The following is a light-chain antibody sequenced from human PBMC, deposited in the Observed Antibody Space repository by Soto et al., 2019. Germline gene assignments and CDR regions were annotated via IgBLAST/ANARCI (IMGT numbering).Light chain of an antibody. V-gene: IGLV2-11*01. CDR3: CSYAGSYTSYV. CDR2: DVS. J-gene: IGLJ1*01. Sequence: QSVLAQPRSVSGSPGQSVTISCTGTSSDVGGYNYVSWYQQHPGKAPKLMIYDVSKRPSGVPDRFSGSKSGNTASLTISGLQAEEEADYECCSYAGSYTSYVFGTGTKVTVL. CDR1: SSDVGGYNY.